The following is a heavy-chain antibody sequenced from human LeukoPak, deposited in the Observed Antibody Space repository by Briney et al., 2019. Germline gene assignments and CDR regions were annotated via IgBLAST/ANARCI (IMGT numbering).Heavy chain of an antibody. J-gene: IGHJ4*02. CDR1: GLTFSSYG. V-gene: IGHV3-64D*06. CDR2: ISSSGGST. CDR3: VKERCGSCNFDY. D-gene: IGHD1-26*01. Sequence: PGGSLRLSCSASGLTFSSYGMHWVRQAPGKGLEHVSDISSSGGSTYYADSVQGRFTISRDNSKNTLYLQMSSLRGEDTAVYYCVKERCGSCNFDYWGQGTLVTVSS.